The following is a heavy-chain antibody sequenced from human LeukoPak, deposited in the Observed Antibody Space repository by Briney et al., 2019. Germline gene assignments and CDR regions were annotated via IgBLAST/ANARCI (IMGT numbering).Heavy chain of an antibody. V-gene: IGHV3-23*01. J-gene: IGHJ4*02. CDR2: ISGSDGST. D-gene: IGHD2-2*01. Sequence: PGRSLRLSCAASGFTFSSYGMQWFRQAPDKGLEWVSAISGSDGSTYYADSVKGRFTISRDDSQNTLYLQMNSLSAEDTAVYYCAKVETSGGANCYALDYWGQGTLVTVSS. CDR1: GFTFSSYG. CDR3: AKVETSGGANCYALDY.